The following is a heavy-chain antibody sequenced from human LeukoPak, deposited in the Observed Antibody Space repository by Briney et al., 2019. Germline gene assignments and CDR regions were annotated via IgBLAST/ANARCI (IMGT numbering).Heavy chain of an antibody. J-gene: IGHJ4*02. CDR2: IRGSGGST. V-gene: IGHV3-23*01. Sequence: PGGSLRHACAAYGFTFITYAITWVRQAPGRGLEWVSTIRGSGGSTYYADSVKGRFTISRDISKNTVDLQMNNLRAEDTAVYYCARYCSGSNFYSGLEYGGQGTLVAVSS. CDR3: ARYCSGSNFYSGLEY. D-gene: IGHD2-15*01. CDR1: GFTFITYA.